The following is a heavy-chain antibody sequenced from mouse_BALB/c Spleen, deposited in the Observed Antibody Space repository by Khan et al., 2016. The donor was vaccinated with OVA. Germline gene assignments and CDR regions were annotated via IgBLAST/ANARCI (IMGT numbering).Heavy chain of an antibody. CDR2: ISYSDST. CDR3: ARGNYYGYYFDY. D-gene: IGHD1-1*01. Sequence: VQLKESGPGLVKPSQSLSLTCTVTGYSITSNYAWNWIRQFPGNKLEWMGYISYSDSTSYNPSLKSRISITRDTSQNQFFLLLNSVTTEDTATYYCARGNYYGYYFDYWGQGTTLTVSS. V-gene: IGHV3-2*02. CDR1: GYSITSNYA. J-gene: IGHJ2*01.